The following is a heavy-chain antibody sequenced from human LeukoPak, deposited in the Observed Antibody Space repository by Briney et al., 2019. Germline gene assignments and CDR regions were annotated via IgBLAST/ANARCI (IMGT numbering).Heavy chain of an antibody. D-gene: IGHD3-22*01. V-gene: IGHV3-23*01. Sequence: GGSLRLSCAASGFTFSSYAMSWVRQAPGKGLEWVSAISGSGGSTYYADSVKGRFTISRDNSKNTLYLQMNSLRAEATAVYYCAKVAWITMIVVVISHFDYWGQGTLVTVSS. J-gene: IGHJ4*02. CDR2: ISGSGGST. CDR1: GFTFSSYA. CDR3: AKVAWITMIVVVISHFDY.